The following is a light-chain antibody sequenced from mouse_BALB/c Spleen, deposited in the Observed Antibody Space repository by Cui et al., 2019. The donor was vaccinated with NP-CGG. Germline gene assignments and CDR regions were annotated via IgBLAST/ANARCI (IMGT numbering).Light chain of an antibody. CDR2: GTN. V-gene: IGLV1*01. Sequence: VVTSDSALPTSPGETVTLTCRSSTGAVTSNNYANWVQEKPDHLFTGLIGGTNNRAPGVPARFSGSLIGDKAALTITGAQTEDEAIYFCALWYSNHWVFGGGTKLTVL. J-gene: IGLJ1*01. CDR3: ALWYSNHWV. CDR1: TGAVTSNNY.